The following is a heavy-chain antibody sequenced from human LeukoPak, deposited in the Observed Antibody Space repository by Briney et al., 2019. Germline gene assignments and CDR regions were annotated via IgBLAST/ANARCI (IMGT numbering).Heavy chain of an antibody. D-gene: IGHD4-17*01. J-gene: IGHJ4*02. V-gene: IGHV3-21*01. CDR3: ARLTTTVTTPFDY. CDR1: GFTFSIYN. CDR2: ISSSSSYI. Sequence: PGGSLRLSCAASGFTFSIYNMNWVRQAPGKGLEWVSSISSSSSYIYYADSVKGRFTISRDNAKNSLYLQMNSLRAKDTAVYYCARLTTTVTTPFDYWGQGTLVTVSS.